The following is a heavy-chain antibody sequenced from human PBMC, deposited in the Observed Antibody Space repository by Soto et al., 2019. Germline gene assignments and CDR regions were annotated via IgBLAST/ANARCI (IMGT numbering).Heavy chain of an antibody. CDR3: ARQRPTGGRWEFANYYGMDF. Sequence: SETLSLTCAVYGGSFSAYYWSWVRQPPGKGLEWSGEIIHSESTKYTPSLKSRVTISVDTYKNQFSLKLSSVTAADTAVYYCARQRPTGGRWEFANYYGMDFWGQGTPVTVSS. D-gene: IGHD1-26*01. J-gene: IGHJ6*02. V-gene: IGHV4-34*12. CDR2: IIHSEST. CDR1: GGSFSAYY.